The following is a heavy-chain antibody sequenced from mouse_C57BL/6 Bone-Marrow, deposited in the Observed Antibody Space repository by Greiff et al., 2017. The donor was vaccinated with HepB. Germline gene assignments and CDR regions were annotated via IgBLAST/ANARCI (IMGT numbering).Heavy chain of an antibody. D-gene: IGHD2-2*01. J-gene: IGHJ2*01. CDR3: TTEGLRRNY. V-gene: IGHV14-4*01. CDR1: GFNIKDDY. Sequence: EVQLQQSGAELVRPGASVKLSCTASGFNIKDDYMHWVKQRPEQGLEWIGWIDPENGDTEYASKFQGKATITADTSSNTAYLQLSSLTSEDTAVHYCTTEGLRRNYWGQGTTLTVSS. CDR2: IDPENGDT.